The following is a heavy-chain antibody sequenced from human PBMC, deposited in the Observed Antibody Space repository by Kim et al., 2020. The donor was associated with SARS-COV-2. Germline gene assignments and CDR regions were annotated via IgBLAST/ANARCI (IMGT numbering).Heavy chain of an antibody. V-gene: IGHV3-74*01. Sequence: NDGTNTFYADSVKCRCTISRDNAKSTVYLQMNSLGAEDTAVYYCTTAFEYWGPGALVTVSS. CDR2: NDGTNT. CDR3: TTAFEY. J-gene: IGHJ4*02.